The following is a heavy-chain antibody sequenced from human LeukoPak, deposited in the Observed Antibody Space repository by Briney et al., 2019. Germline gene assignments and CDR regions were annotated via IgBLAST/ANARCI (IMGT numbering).Heavy chain of an antibody. CDR1: GFIFRNYG. D-gene: IGHD3-22*01. CDR2: ISPRGGGT. J-gene: IGHJ4*02. Sequence: KTGGSLRLSCAASGFIFRNYGMNWVRQAPGKGLEWLSGISPRGGGTYYADSVKGRFTISRDNAKNSLSLQMNSLRAEDTAVYFCARYYYDSSGYYYFDYWGQGTLVTVSS. V-gene: IGHV3-21*04. CDR3: ARYYYDSSGYYYFDY.